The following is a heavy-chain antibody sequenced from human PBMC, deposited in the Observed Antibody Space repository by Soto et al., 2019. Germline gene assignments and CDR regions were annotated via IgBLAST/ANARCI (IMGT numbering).Heavy chain of an antibody. J-gene: IGHJ6*02. CDR1: GFTFSSFA. CDR2: ISGSGDGT. Sequence: PGGSLRLSCAASGFTFSSFALSWVRQAPGKGLEWVSAISGSGDGTDYADSVRGRFTISRDNAKNSLYLQMHSLRDEDTAVYYCAREGWPLLQTGMDVWGQGTTVTVSS. D-gene: IGHD2-15*01. V-gene: IGHV3-23*01. CDR3: AREGWPLLQTGMDV.